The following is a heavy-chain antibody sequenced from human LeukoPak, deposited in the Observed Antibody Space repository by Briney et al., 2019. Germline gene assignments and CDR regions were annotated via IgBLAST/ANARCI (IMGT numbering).Heavy chain of an antibody. J-gene: IGHJ4*02. Sequence: PSETLALNCTVSGSSISSSSYYWGWIRQPPGKRLEWIGEINHTGHTNYNPSLKSHVTISIDRSKNQFALTLSSVTAADTAVYYCETVHTAMVPPRDWGQGTPVTVSS. CDR2: INHTGHT. D-gene: IGHD5-18*01. CDR3: ETVHTAMVPPRD. V-gene: IGHV4-39*06. CDR1: GSSISSSSYY.